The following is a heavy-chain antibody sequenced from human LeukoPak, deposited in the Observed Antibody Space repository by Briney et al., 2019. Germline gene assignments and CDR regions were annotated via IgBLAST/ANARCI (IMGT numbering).Heavy chain of an antibody. Sequence: GGSLRLSCAASGFTFSSYDMHWVRQATGKGLEWVSAIGTAGDTYYPGSVKGRFTISRENAKNSLYLQMNSLRAGDTAVYYCARATQGRAFDIWGQGTMVTVSS. V-gene: IGHV3-13*01. CDR3: ARATQGRAFDI. J-gene: IGHJ3*02. CDR1: GFTFSSYD. CDR2: IGTAGDT.